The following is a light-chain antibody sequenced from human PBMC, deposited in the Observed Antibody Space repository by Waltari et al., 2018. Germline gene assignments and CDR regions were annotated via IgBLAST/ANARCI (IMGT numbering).Light chain of an antibody. CDR1: QSISSS. CDR2: DAS. J-gene: IGKJ4*01. V-gene: IGKV3-11*01. CDR3: QQRSSWPT. Sequence: IVLTQSPATLSLSPGERATLSCRASQSISSSLGWYQQKPGQAPRLLIYDASNRATGIPARFSGSGSGTDFTLTISSLEPEDFAVYYCQQRSSWPTFGGGTKVEIK.